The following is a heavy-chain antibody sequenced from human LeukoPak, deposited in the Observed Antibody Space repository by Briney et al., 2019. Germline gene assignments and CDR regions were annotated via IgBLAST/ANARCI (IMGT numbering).Heavy chain of an antibody. CDR2: MNPNSGNT. J-gene: IGHJ4*02. D-gene: IGHD6-6*01. V-gene: IGHV1-8*03. CDR1: GYTFTSYD. CDR3: ARVDRLAAPFNFDY. Sequence: ASVTVSCTASGYTFTSYDINWVRQAPGQGLEWMGWMNPNSGNTGYAQKFQGRVTITRNTSISTAYMELSSLRSEDTAVYYCARVDRLAAPFNFDYWGQETLVTVSS.